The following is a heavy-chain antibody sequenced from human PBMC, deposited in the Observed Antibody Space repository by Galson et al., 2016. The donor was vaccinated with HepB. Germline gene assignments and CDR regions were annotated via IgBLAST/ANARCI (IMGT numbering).Heavy chain of an antibody. CDR1: GFSLSNYG. D-gene: IGHD3-16*01. Sequence: SLRLSCAASGFSLSNYGMHWVRQAPGKGLEWVAVVSDDGTNKYYADSVKGRFTISKDNSKNTLYLQINSLRGEDTAVYYCARPRGTSYCYYGMDVWGQGTTVSVSS. CDR3: ARPRGTSYCYYGMDV. J-gene: IGHJ6*02. CDR2: VSDDGTNK. V-gene: IGHV3-30*03.